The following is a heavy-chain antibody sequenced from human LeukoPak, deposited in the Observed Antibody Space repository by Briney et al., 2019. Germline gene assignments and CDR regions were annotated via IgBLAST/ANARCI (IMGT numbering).Heavy chain of an antibody. Sequence: SETLSLTCSVSGGSISSTAYNWGWIRQPPGKGLEWIATVHYSGTTYYNPSLKSRGTISVDTSKNQFSLKLTSVAAADTAVYYCVRHPTGYPNWFDSWGQGTLVTVSS. D-gene: IGHD5-18*01. CDR3: VRHPTGYPNWFDS. CDR1: GGSISSTAYN. V-gene: IGHV4-39*01. CDR2: VHYSGTT. J-gene: IGHJ5*01.